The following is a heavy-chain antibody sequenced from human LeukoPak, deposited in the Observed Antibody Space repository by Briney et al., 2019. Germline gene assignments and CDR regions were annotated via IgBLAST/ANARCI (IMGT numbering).Heavy chain of an antibody. Sequence: GGSLRLSCAASGFTFSSYWMSWVRQAPGKGLEWVANIKQDGSEKYYVDSVKGRFTISRDNAKNSLYLQMNSLSAEDTAVYYCARGGEDIVVAVAATADYWGQGTLVTVSS. V-gene: IGHV3-7*03. CDR3: ARGGEDIVVAVAATADY. CDR1: GFTFSSYW. CDR2: IKQDGSEK. J-gene: IGHJ4*02. D-gene: IGHD2-15*01.